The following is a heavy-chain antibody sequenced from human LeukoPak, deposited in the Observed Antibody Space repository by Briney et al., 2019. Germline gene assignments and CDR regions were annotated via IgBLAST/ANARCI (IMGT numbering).Heavy chain of an antibody. D-gene: IGHD6-19*01. Sequence: SETLSLTCTVSGGSISTSSYYWGWIRQPPGKGLECIGNIYYSGSTYYNPSLKSRVTISVDTSKNQFSLKLSSVTAADTAVYYCATIAVAGTGWFDPWGQGTLVTVSS. CDR3: ATIAVAGTGWFDP. CDR2: IYYSGST. CDR1: GGSISTSSYY. V-gene: IGHV4-39*07. J-gene: IGHJ5*02.